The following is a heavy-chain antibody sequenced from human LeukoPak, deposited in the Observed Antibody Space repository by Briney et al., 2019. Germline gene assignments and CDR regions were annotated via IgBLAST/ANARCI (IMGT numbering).Heavy chain of an antibody. CDR3: ARDPGIAVAGFDY. J-gene: IGHJ4*02. D-gene: IGHD6-19*01. Sequence: GRSLRLSCAASGFTFSSYGMHWVRQAPGKGLEWVAVIWYDGSNKYYADSVKGRFTISRDNSKNTLYLQMNSLRAEETAVYYCARDPGIAVAGFDYWGQGTLVTVSS. V-gene: IGHV3-33*08. CDR2: IWYDGSNK. CDR1: GFTFSSYG.